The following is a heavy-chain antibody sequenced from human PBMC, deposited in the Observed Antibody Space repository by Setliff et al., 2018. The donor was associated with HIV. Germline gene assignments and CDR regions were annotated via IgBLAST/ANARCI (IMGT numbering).Heavy chain of an antibody. V-gene: IGHV3-7*03. CDR2: IKQDGSEK. CDR1: GFTFSSYW. Sequence: GGSLRLSCAASGFTFSSYWMSWVRQAPGKGLEWVANIKQDGSEKNYVDSVKGRFTIYRDNDKNSLYLQMNSLGAEDTAVYYCARDLVWPYSSRWYDAFDIWGQGTMVTVSS. D-gene: IGHD6-13*01. J-gene: IGHJ3*02. CDR3: ARDLVWPYSSRWYDAFDI.